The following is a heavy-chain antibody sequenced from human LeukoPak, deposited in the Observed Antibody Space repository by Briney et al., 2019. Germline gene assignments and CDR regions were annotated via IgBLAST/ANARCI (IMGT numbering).Heavy chain of an antibody. CDR1: GFTFSSYE. J-gene: IGHJ4*02. V-gene: IGHV3-48*03. D-gene: IGHD6-19*01. CDR3: ARTRGWYGDYFDY. Sequence: PGGSLRLSCAASGFTFSSYEMNWVRQAPGKGLEWVSYISSSGSTIYYADSVKGRFTISRDNAKNSLYLQMNSLRDEDTAVYYCARTRGWYGDYFDYWGQGTLVTVSS. CDR2: ISSSGSTI.